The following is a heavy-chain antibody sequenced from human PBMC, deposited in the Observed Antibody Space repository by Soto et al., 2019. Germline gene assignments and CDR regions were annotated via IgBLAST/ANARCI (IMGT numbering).Heavy chain of an antibody. Sequence: QVQLVESGGGVVQPGRSLRLSCAASGFTFSSYGMHWVRQAPGKGLEWVAVIWYDGSNKYYADSVKVRFTISRDNSKNTLYLQMNSLRAEDTAVYYCARDLFYDSSGYLGYWGQGTLVTFSS. CDR1: GFTFSSYG. D-gene: IGHD3-22*01. J-gene: IGHJ4*02. V-gene: IGHV3-33*01. CDR2: IWYDGSNK. CDR3: ARDLFYDSSGYLGY.